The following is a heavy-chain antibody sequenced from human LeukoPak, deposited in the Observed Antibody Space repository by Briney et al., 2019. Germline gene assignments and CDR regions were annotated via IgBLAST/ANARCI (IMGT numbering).Heavy chain of an antibody. D-gene: IGHD3-22*01. CDR2: ISYDGSNK. Sequence: TGKSLRLSCAASGFTFSTYAIHWVRQAPGKGLEWVAVISYDGSNKYYADSVKGRFTISRDNSKNTLYLQMNSLRAEDTAVYYCARDCFPDYYDSSGYYAGYFDYWGQGTLVTVSS. CDR3: ARDCFPDYYDSSGYYAGYFDY. J-gene: IGHJ4*02. CDR1: GFTFSTYA. V-gene: IGHV3-30-3*01.